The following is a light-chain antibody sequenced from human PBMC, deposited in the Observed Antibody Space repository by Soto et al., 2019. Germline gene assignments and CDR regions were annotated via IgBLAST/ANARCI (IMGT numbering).Light chain of an antibody. V-gene: IGKV3-11*01. CDR3: QQRSNWPPALT. CDR2: DAS. Sequence: EIVLTQSPATLSLSPGERATLSCRASQSVGTYLAWYQQKPGQAPRVLIYDASNRATGIPARFSGSGSGTEFTLIISSLEPEDFAVYYCQQRSNWPPALTFGGGTKVDIK. J-gene: IGKJ4*01. CDR1: QSVGTY.